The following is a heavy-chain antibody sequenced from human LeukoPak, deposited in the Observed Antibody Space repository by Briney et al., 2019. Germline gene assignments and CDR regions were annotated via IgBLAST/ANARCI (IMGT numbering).Heavy chain of an antibody. CDR1: GFTFSSYA. CDR2: ISGSGGST. V-gene: IGHV3-23*01. J-gene: IGHJ6*02. Sequence: GGSLRLSCAASGFTFSSYAMSWVRQAPGKGLEWVSAISGSGGSTYYADSVKARFTISRDNSKNTLYLQMNSLRAEVTAVYYCAKHPFIAVAAGYYYYYGMDVWGQGTTVTVSS. D-gene: IGHD6-19*01. CDR3: AKHPFIAVAAGYYYYYGMDV.